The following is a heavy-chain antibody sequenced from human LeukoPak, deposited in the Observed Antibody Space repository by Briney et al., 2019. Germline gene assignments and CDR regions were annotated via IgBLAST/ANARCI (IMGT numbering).Heavy chain of an antibody. J-gene: IGHJ4*02. CDR2: IRSSVGST. Sequence: GGSLSLSCAPSGFTFSRFAISWVRQPPGRGLGGVSAIRSSVGSTYYAGSVKGRFTISRDNSKHTLYLQMNSLRAEDTAVYYCAKILGMGIAASFGYWGQGTLVTVSS. V-gene: IGHV3-23*01. CDR3: AKILGMGIAASFGY. D-gene: IGHD6-13*01. CDR1: GFTFSRFA.